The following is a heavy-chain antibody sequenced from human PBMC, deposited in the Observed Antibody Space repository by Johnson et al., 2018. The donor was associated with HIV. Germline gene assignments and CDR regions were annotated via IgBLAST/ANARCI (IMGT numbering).Heavy chain of an antibody. D-gene: IGHD5-24*01. Sequence: VQLVESGGGLVQPGGSLRLSCAASGLTVSSNYMSWVRQAPGKGLEWVSVIYSGGSTYYADSVKGRFTISRDNSKNTLYLQMNTLRAEDTAVYYCARGEMATTYHDAFDIWGQGTMVTVSS. J-gene: IGHJ3*02. CDR3: ARGEMATTYHDAFDI. V-gene: IGHV3-66*01. CDR1: GLTVSSNY. CDR2: IYSGGST.